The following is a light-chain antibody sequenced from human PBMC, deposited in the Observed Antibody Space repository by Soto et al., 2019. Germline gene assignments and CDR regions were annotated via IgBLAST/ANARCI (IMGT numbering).Light chain of an antibody. CDR1: SSDVGTFNL. J-gene: IGLJ2*01. Sequence: QSALTQPASVSGFLGQSITMSCTGSSSDVGTFNLVSWFQQHPGKAPKLLIFEGTKRPSGVSDRFSGSKSGNTASLTISGLQAEDEADYHCCSYAGSSTAVVFGGGTKLTVL. CDR2: EGT. V-gene: IGLV2-23*01. CDR3: CSYAGSSTAVV.